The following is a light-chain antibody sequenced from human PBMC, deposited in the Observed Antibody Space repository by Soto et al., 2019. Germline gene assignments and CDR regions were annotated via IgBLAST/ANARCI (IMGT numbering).Light chain of an antibody. CDR3: QHYNSYSEA. CDR1: QSISNW. J-gene: IGKJ1*01. CDR2: KAS. Sequence: DIQMTQSPSTLSASVGDRVTITGRASQSISNWLAWYQQKPGKAPKLLIYKASTLKSGVPSRFSGSGSGTEFTLTISSLQPDDFATYYCQHYNSYSEAFGQGTKVDIK. V-gene: IGKV1-5*03.